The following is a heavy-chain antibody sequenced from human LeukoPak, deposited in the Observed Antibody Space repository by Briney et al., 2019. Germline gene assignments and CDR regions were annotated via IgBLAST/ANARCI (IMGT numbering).Heavy chain of an antibody. J-gene: IGHJ6*03. CDR2: INPNSGGT. Sequence: GASVKVSCKASGYTFTGYYMHWVRQAPGQGLEWMGWINPNSGGTNYAQKFQGRVTMTRDTSISTAYMELSSLRSEDTAVYYCAGGPFPTIDPTPGGYYHYYMDVWGPGTTVTTSS. V-gene: IGHV1-2*02. CDR3: AGGPFPTIDPTPGGYYHYYMDV. CDR1: GYTFTGYY. D-gene: IGHD5-24*01.